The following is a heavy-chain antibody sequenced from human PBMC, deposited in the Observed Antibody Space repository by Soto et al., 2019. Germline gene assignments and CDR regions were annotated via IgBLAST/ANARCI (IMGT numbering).Heavy chain of an antibody. CDR3: AKGSGRHSARYFDL. V-gene: IGHV3-23*01. Sequence: EVQLLESGGGLVQPGGSLRLSCAASGFTFSSYDMTWVRQAPGKGLEWVSVIRGSGDSTYYAGSVKGRFTISRDNSKNTRYLQMNSLRAEDTAVYYCAKGSGRHSARYFDLWGRGTLVTVSS. D-gene: IGHD3-10*01. CDR2: IRGSGDST. CDR1: GFTFSSYD. J-gene: IGHJ2*01.